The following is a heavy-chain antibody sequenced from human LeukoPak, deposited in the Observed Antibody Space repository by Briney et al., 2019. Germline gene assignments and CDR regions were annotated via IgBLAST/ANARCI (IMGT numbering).Heavy chain of an antibody. V-gene: IGHV4-61*08. CDR1: GGSISSGGYY. CDR3: ARGAPPQN. Sequence: SETLSLTCTVSGGSISSGGYYWSWIRQPPGKGLEWIGYIYYSGSTNYNPSLKSRVTISVDTSKNQFSLKLSSVTAADTAVYYCARGAPPQNWGQGALVTVSS. CDR2: IYYSGST. J-gene: IGHJ4*02.